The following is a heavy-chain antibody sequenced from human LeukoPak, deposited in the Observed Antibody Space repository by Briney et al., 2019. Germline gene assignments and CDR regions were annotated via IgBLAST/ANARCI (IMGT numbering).Heavy chain of an antibody. V-gene: IGHV1-2*02. D-gene: IGHD1-14*01. CDR1: GYTFTGYY. CDR3: ASWAGGNEPVASFDY. CDR2: INLYNGAT. J-gene: IGHJ4*02. Sequence: GASVKVSCKASGYTFTGYYMHWVRQAPGQGLECMGWINLYNGATKYAQRFQSRVTMTRDTSISTAYMELSRLRSDDTATYYCASWAGGNEPVASFDYWGQGTLVTVSS.